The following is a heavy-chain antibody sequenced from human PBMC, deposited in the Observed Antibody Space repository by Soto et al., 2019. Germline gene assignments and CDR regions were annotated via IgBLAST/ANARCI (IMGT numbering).Heavy chain of an antibody. J-gene: IGHJ6*02. Sequence: GGSLRLSCAVSGFTFTSYAMTWVRQAPGKGLEWVSAISDSGGSEFYADSVKGRFTISRDNSKNTLYPQMKSLRAEDTALYYCAKGDTTMITDYYAMDVWGQGTTVTVSS. D-gene: IGHD5-18*01. CDR2: ISDSGGSE. V-gene: IGHV3-23*01. CDR1: GFTFTSYA. CDR3: AKGDTTMITDYYAMDV.